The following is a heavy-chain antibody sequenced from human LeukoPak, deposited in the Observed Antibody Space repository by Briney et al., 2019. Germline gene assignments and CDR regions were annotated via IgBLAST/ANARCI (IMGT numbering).Heavy chain of an antibody. D-gene: IGHD3-16*01. CDR2: IWYDGSNK. CDR3: ARQGWGGNYFDY. V-gene: IGHV3-33*01. CDR1: GFTFSSYG. J-gene: IGHJ4*02. Sequence: GGSLRLSCAASGFTFSSYGMHWVRQAPGKGLEGVAVIWYDGSNKYYADSVKGRFTISRDNSKNTLYLQMNSLRAEDTAVYYCARQGWGGNYFDYWGQGTLVTVSS.